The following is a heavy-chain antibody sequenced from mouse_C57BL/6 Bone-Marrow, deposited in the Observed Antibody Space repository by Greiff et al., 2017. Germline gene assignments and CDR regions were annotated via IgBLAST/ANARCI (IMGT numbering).Heavy chain of an antibody. CDR1: GYTFPSYD. V-gene: IGHV1-85*01. Sequence: VQLQQSGPELVKPGASVKLSCKASGYTFPSYDINWVKQRPGQGLEWIGWIYPRDGSTKYNEKFQGKATLTVDTSSSTAYMELHSLTSEDSAVYFCARDYGSSYWYFDVWGTGTTVTVSS. CDR2: IYPRDGST. CDR3: ARDYGSSYWYFDV. J-gene: IGHJ1*03. D-gene: IGHD1-1*01.